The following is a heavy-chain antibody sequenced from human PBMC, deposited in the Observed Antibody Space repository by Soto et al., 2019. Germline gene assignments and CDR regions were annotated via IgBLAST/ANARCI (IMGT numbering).Heavy chain of an antibody. J-gene: IGHJ4*02. V-gene: IGHV1-2*04. D-gene: IGHD3-10*01. Sequence: GASVKVSCKASGYTFTGYYMHWVRQAPGQGLEWMGWINPNSGGTNYAQKFQGWVTMTRDTSISTAYMELSRLRSDDTAVYYCARSSTELLWFGELLGLDYWGQGTLVTVSS. CDR1: GYTFTGYY. CDR2: INPNSGGT. CDR3: ARSSTELLWFGELLGLDY.